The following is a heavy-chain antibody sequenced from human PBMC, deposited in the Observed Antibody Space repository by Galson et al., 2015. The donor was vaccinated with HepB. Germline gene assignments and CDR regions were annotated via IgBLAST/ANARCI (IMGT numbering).Heavy chain of an antibody. CDR3: ARDSKWNYDY. CDR2: ISDDGKTG. Sequence: SLRLSCATSGFTFTSYNMHWVRQSPVKGLEWLAIISDDGKTGFYADSVKGRFTISRDNSKNTLSLQMNSLRPEDTAVYYCARDSKWNYDYWGQGTLGTVSS. V-gene: IGHV3-30*16. J-gene: IGHJ4*02. CDR1: GFTFTSYN. D-gene: IGHD1-26*01.